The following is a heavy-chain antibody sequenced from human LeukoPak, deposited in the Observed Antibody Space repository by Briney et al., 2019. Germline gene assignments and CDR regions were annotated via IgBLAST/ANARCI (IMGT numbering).Heavy chain of an antibody. CDR1: GGSISSGDYY. CDR2: IYYSGST. J-gene: IGHJ4*02. Sequence: SETLSLTCTVSGGSISSGDYYWSWIRQPPGKGLGWIGYIYYSGSTYYNPSLKSRVTISVDTSKNQFSLKLSSVTAADTAVYYCAREGSPHYYDSSGYYFDYWGQGTLVTVSS. V-gene: IGHV4-30-4*08. D-gene: IGHD3-22*01. CDR3: AREGSPHYYDSSGYYFDY.